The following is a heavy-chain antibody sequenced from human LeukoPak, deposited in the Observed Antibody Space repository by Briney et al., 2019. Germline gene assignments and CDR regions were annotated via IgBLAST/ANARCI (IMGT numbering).Heavy chain of an antibody. CDR3: ARRNDYNYSGFDY. CDR1: GGSVSSGPYY. CDR2: IYHSGNT. J-gene: IGHJ4*02. Sequence: PSETLSLTCTVSGGSVSSGPYYWSWIRQPPGKGLEWIGYIYHSGNTNYNPSLKSRVTISVDRPKNQFSLKLSSVTAADTAVYYCARRNDYNYSGFDYWGQGTLVTVSS. V-gene: IGHV4-61*01. D-gene: IGHD5-24*01.